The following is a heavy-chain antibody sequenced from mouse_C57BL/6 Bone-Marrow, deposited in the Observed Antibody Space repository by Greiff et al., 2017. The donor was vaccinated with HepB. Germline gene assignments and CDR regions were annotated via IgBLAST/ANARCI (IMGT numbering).Heavy chain of an antibody. D-gene: IGHD2-4*01. CDR3: ARNPLYDYEVSWFAY. CDR1: GFPLTSYG. J-gene: IGHJ3*01. CDR2: RWSVGST. V-gene: IGHV2-2*01. Sequence: VKLVESGPGLVQPSQSLSITCTVPGFPLTSYGVHWVRQSPGKGLEWLGVRWSVGSTVYTAAFISRLSISKDNSKSQVYFKMNSLQADDSAIYYWARNPLYDYEVSWFAYWGQGTLVTVSA.